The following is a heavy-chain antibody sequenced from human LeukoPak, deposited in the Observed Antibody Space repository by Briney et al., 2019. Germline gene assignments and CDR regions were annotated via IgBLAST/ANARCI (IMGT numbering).Heavy chain of an antibody. V-gene: IGHV3-7*01. CDR2: INKDGSEK. CDR3: ARDKVTY. CDR1: GFTFSNYY. Sequence: GGSLRLSCAASGFTFSNYYMSWVRQAPGKGLEWVAHINKDGSEKYYVDSLKGRFTISRDNAKNSLYLQMNSLRVEDTAVYYCARDKVTYWGRGTLVTVSS. J-gene: IGHJ4*02.